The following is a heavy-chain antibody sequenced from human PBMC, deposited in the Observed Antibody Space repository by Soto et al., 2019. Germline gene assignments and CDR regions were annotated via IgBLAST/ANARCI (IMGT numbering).Heavy chain of an antibody. Sequence: PSETLSLTCTVSGGSISSSSYYWGWIRQPPGKGLEWIGSIYYSGSTYYNPSLKSRVTISVDTSKNQFSLKLSSVTAADTAVYYCARHPKSPEIFNRGRGYSYGYGTYYYYYMDVWGKGSTVTVPS. V-gene: IGHV4-39*01. D-gene: IGHD5-18*01. CDR3: ARHPKSPEIFNRGRGYSYGYGTYYYYYMDV. J-gene: IGHJ6*03. CDR1: GGSISSSSYY. CDR2: IYYSGST.